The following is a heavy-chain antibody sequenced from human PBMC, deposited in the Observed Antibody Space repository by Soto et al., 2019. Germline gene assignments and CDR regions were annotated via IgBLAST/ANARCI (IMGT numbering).Heavy chain of an antibody. D-gene: IGHD6-19*01. V-gene: IGHV4-39*01. CDR3: ARLGSSGWYQGSYFDY. Sequence: QLQLQESGPGLVKPSETLSLTCTVSGGSITRNNHYWGWIRQSPGKGLEWIGSILYSGSINYNPSPKGRVTISVETSKNQFSLKMSSVTAADTAVYYCARLGSSGWYQGSYFDYWGQGTLVTVSS. CDR2: ILYSGSI. J-gene: IGHJ4*02. CDR1: GGSITRNNHY.